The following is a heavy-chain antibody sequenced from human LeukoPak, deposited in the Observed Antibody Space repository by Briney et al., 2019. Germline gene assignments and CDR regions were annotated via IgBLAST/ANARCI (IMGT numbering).Heavy chain of an antibody. CDR3: ARDGCSGTSCPGGFDY. V-gene: IGHV6-1*01. CDR1: GDSVSSNSAT. J-gene: IGHJ4*02. CDR2: TYYRSKWYN. D-gene: IGHD2-2*01. Sequence: SQTLLLTCAISGDSVSSNSATWNWIRQSPSRGLEWLGRTYYRSKWYNDYAVSVKSRITINPDTSKNQFSLQLNSVTPEDTAVYYCARDGCSGTSCPGGFDYWGQGTLVTVSS.